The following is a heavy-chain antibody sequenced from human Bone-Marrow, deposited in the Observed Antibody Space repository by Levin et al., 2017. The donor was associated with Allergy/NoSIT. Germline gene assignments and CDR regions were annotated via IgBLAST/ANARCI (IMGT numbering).Heavy chain of an antibody. D-gene: IGHD5-12*01. V-gene: IGHV3-30*18. Sequence: PGGSLRLSCAASGFTFSSYGMHWVRQAPGKGLEWVAVISYDGSNKYYADSVKGRFTISRDNSKNTLYLQMNSLRAEDTAVYYCAKAGPGGYGVLDYYGMDVWGQGTTVTVSS. CDR1: GFTFSSYG. CDR2: ISYDGSNK. CDR3: AKAGPGGYGVLDYYGMDV. J-gene: IGHJ6*02.